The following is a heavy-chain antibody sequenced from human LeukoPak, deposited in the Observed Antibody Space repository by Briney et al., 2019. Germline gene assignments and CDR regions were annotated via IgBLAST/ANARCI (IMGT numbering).Heavy chain of an antibody. CDR2: LYHSGST. CDR3: AREYEGIVVVVAATPLFHWFDL. J-gene: IGHJ5*02. D-gene: IGHD2-15*01. Sequence: SETLSLTCTVSGYSISSGYYWGWIRQPPGKGLEWIGSLYHSGSTYYNPSLKSRVTISVDTSKNQFSLKLSSVTAADTAVYYCAREYEGIVVVVAATPLFHWFDLWGQGTLVTVSS. V-gene: IGHV4-38-2*02. CDR1: GYSISSGYY.